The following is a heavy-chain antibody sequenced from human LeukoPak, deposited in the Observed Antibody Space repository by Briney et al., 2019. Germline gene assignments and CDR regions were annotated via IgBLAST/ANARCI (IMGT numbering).Heavy chain of an antibody. CDR1: GFTFSSYA. V-gene: IGHV3-23*01. CDR3: TKLQGYTAIVYCYMDV. CDR2: ISGSGDTT. D-gene: IGHD5-18*01. Sequence: GGSLRLSCAASGFTFSSYAMSWVRQAPGKGLEWVSAISGSGDTTYYADSVKGRFTISRDNSKNTLYLQMNSLRAEDTALYYCTKLQGYTAIVYCYMDVWGKGTTVTVSS. J-gene: IGHJ6*03.